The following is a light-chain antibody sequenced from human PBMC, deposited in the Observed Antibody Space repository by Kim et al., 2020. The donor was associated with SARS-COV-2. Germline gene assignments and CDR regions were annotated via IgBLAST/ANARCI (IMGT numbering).Light chain of an antibody. V-gene: IGLV3-19*01. Sequence: SSELTQDPAVSVALGQTVRITCQGDSLRSYYATWYQQKPGQAPILVIYGKNNRPSGIPDRFSGSSSGNTASLTIAGTPAGDEADYYCISRDSNTNVLFGG. CDR1: SLRSYY. J-gene: IGLJ2*01. CDR2: GKN. CDR3: ISRDSNTNVL.